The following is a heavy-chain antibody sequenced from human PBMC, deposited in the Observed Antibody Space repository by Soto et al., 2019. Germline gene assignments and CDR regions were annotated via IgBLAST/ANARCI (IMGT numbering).Heavy chain of an antibody. Sequence: GASVKVSCKASGYTFTSYAMHWVRQAPGQRLEWMGWINAGNGNTKYSQKFQGRVTITRDTSASTAYMELSSLRSEDTAVDYCARGVVILNGWFGPWGQRTLVTVSS. V-gene: IGHV1-3*01. CDR1: GYTFTSYA. J-gene: IGHJ5*01. CDR2: INAGNGNT. D-gene: IGHD3-3*01. CDR3: ARGVVILNGWFGP.